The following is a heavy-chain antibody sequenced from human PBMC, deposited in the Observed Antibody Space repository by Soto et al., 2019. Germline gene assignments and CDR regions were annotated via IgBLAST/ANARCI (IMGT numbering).Heavy chain of an antibody. CDR3: ARDGAARPPYYYYGMDV. V-gene: IGHV3-33*01. CDR1: GFTFSSYG. J-gene: IGHJ6*02. Sequence: GGSLRLSCAASGFTFSSYGMHWVRQAPGKGLEWVAVIWYDGSNKYYADSVKGRFTISRDNSKNTLYLQMNRLRAEDTAVYYCARDGAARPPYYYYGMDVWGQGTTVTVSS. D-gene: IGHD6-6*01. CDR2: IWYDGSNK.